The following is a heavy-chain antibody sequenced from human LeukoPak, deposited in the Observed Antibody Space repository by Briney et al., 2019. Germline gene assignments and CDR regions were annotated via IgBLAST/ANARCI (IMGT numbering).Heavy chain of an antibody. J-gene: IGHJ5*02. CDR1: GGSFSGYY. CDR3: ARGGDWFDP. V-gene: IGHV4-34*01. D-gene: IGHD3-10*01. Sequence: SSETLTLTCAVYGGSFSGYYWSWIRQPPGKGLEWIGEINHSGSTNYNPSLKSRVTISVDTSKNQFSLKLSSVTAADTAVYYCARGGDWFDPWGQGTLVTVSS. CDR2: INHSGST.